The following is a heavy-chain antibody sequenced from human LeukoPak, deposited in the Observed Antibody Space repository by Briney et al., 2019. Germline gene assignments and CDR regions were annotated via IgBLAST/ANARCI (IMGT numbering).Heavy chain of an antibody. J-gene: IGHJ6*02. Sequence: GRSLRLSCAASGFTFDDYAMHWVRHAPGKGLEWLSSINWNSGSLIYADSVKGRFTISRDNAKKSLYLQMNSLRGEDTGLYYCAKDTGAFYYYTMDVWGQGTTVAVSS. CDR3: AKDTGAFYYYTMDV. V-gene: IGHV3-9*01. D-gene: IGHD3-10*01. CDR1: GFTFDDYA. CDR2: INWNSGSL.